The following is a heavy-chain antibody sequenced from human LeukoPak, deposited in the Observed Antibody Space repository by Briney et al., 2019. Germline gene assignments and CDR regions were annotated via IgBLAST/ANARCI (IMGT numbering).Heavy chain of an antibody. V-gene: IGHV4-30-4*08. D-gene: IGHD3-22*01. CDR3: ARGGEDGSAGY. J-gene: IGHJ4*02. Sequence: SETLSLTCTVSGGSISSGDYYWSWIRQPPGKGLEWIGYIYYSGSTYYNPSLKSRVTISVDTSKNQFPLKLSSVTAADTAVYYCARGGEDGSAGYWGQGTLVTVSS. CDR2: IYYSGST. CDR1: GGSISSGDYY.